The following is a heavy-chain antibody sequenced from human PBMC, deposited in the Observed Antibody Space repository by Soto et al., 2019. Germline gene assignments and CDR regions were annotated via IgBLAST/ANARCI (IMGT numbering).Heavy chain of an antibody. Sequence: ASVKVSCKASGGTFSSYTISWVRQAPGQGLEWMGWINPNSGGTNYAQKFQGWVTMTRDTSISTAYMELSRLRSDDTAVYYCARDPGYSSGEGCFDYWGQGTLVTVSS. V-gene: IGHV1-2*04. J-gene: IGHJ4*02. CDR2: INPNSGGT. CDR1: GGTFSSYT. D-gene: IGHD6-19*01. CDR3: ARDPGYSSGEGCFDY.